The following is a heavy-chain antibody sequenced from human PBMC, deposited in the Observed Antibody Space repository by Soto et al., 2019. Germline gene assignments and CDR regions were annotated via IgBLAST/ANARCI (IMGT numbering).Heavy chain of an antibody. Sequence: SETLSLTCAVSGGSISSGGYYWSWIRQHPGKGLEWIGYIYYSGSTYYNPSLKSRVTISVDTSKNQFSLKLSSVTAADTAVYYCARAVLLWFGELFPYGMDVWGQGTTVTVSS. J-gene: IGHJ6*02. CDR2: IYYSGST. D-gene: IGHD3-10*01. CDR3: ARAVLLWFGELFPYGMDV. CDR1: GGSISSGGYY. V-gene: IGHV4-30-4*08.